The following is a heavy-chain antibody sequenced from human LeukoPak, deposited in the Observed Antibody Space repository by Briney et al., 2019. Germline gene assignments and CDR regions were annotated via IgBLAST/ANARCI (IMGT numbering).Heavy chain of an antibody. CDR2: MNPNSGNT. CDR3: TRGRYGDYSGKTEYSQH. Sequence: ASVKVSCKASGYTFTSYDINWVRQATGQGLEWMGWMNPNSGNTGYAQNFQGRVTMTRSTSISTAYMELSSLTSEDTAVYYCTRGRYGDYSGKTEYSQHWGQGTLVTVSS. J-gene: IGHJ1*01. V-gene: IGHV1-8*01. D-gene: IGHD4-17*01. CDR1: GYTFTSYD.